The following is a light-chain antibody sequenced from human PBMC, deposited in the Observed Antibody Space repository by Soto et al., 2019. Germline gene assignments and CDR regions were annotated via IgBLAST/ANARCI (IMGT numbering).Light chain of an antibody. J-gene: IGKJ2*01. CDR2: GAS. V-gene: IGKV3-20*01. CDR3: QQYGSSPYT. CDR1: QSVSSTY. Sequence: EIVLTQSPGTLSLSPGERATLSCRASQSVSSTYLAWYQQKPGQAPRLLMYGASTRATGVPDRFSGSGSGTDFTLTISRLEPEDFAVYYCQQYGSSPYTFGQGTK.